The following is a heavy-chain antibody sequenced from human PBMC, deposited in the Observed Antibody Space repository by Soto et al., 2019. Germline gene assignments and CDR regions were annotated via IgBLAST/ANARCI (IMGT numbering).Heavy chain of an antibody. CDR3: ARARRFVDDTRFDP. V-gene: IGHV1-69*01. CDR1: GVTFSDSS. CDR2: ITPIVGTS. J-gene: IGHJ5*02. Sequence: QVQLVQSGAEVKRPGSSVRVSCKASGVTFSDSSFSWVRQAPGQGLEWMGVITPIVGTSNFAQSFRGRFTITADESTSTVYMELSSLRSEDTAVYYCARARRFVDDTRFDPWGQGTLVTVSS. D-gene: IGHD3-3*01.